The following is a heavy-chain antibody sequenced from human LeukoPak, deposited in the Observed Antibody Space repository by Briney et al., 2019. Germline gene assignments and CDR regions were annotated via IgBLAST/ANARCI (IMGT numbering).Heavy chain of an antibody. Sequence: ASVKVSCTASGYIFTSYYIHWVRQAPGQGLEWMGWINTNSGGTHYAQKFQGRVAMTSDTFIRTASMEVSRLRSDDTAVYYCARDPGANYFDFWGQGTLVTVSS. CDR3: ARDPGANYFDF. V-gene: IGHV1-2*02. J-gene: IGHJ4*02. D-gene: IGHD7-27*01. CDR1: GYIFTSYY. CDR2: INTNSGGT.